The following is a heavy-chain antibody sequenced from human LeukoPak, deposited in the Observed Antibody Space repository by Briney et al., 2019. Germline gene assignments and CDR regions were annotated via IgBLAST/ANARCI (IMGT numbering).Heavy chain of an antibody. J-gene: IGHJ4*02. CDR2: IRSKVHGGTA. CDR3: SREPKGRLLQFDY. CDR1: GFTFGDDT. D-gene: IGHD5-24*01. V-gene: IGHV3-49*03. Sequence: GGSLRLSCTPSGFTFGDDTMSWFRQAPGKGLEWVGFIRSKVHGGTAEYAASVKGRFTLSRDDSKSIAYLQMNSLKIEDTAVYYCSREPKGRLLQFDYWGQGTLVTVSS.